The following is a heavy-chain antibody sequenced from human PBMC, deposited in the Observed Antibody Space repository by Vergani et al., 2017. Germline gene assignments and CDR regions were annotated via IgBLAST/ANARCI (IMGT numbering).Heavy chain of an antibody. Sequence: QLQLQESGPGLVKPSETLSLTCTVSGGPISSSSYYWGWIRQPPGKGLEWIGSIYYSGSTYYNPSLKSRVNISVDTSKNQFSLKRSSVTAADTAVYYCARQLISEGSSGYPSYYYYYGMDVWGQGTTVTVSS. CDR2: IYYSGST. V-gene: IGHV4-39*01. CDR3: ARQLISEGSSGYPSYYYYYGMDV. CDR1: GGPISSSSYY. D-gene: IGHD6-13*01. J-gene: IGHJ6*02.